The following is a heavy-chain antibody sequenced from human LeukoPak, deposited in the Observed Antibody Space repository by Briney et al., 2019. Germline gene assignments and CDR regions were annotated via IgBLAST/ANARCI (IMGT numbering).Heavy chain of an antibody. J-gene: IGHJ5*02. Sequence: PGGSLRLSCAASGFTFRNYDMHWVRQPPGKGLEWVALILYDGSNKYSADSVRGRFTISRDNAKDSLYLQMNSLRAEDTAVYYCAKCSGGNCYHSDDHWGQGTLVTVSP. CDR2: ILYDGSNK. CDR1: GFTFRNYD. D-gene: IGHD2-15*01. V-gene: IGHV3-33*03. CDR3: AKCSGGNCYHSDDH.